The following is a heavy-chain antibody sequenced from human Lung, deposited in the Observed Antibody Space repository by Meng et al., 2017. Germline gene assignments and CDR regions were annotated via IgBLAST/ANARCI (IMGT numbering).Heavy chain of an antibody. D-gene: IGHD3-22*01. Sequence: VPLVQSGAEVKKPGCSVKVSCKASGGTFSSSAISWVRQAPGQGLEWMGGIIPLFDTTHYAQNFQGRVSITADESTRTAYMELSSLRSEDTAVYYCARALGLTTMMTYWGQGTLVTVSS. J-gene: IGHJ4*02. V-gene: IGHV1-69*01. CDR1: GGTFSSSA. CDR2: IIPLFDTT. CDR3: ARALGLTTMMTY.